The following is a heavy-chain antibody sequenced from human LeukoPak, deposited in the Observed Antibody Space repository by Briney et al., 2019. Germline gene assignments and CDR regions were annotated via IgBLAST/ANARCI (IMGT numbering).Heavy chain of an antibody. CDR2: ISSSGSTI. J-gene: IGHJ5*02. D-gene: IGHD3-3*01. CDR1: GFTFSDYY. V-gene: IGHV3-11*04. CDR3: ASEGYYDFWSGYYPP. Sequence: GGSLRLSCAASGFTFSDYYMSWIRQAPGKGLEWVSYISSSGSTIYYADSVKGRFTISRDNAKNSLYLQMNSLRAEDTAVYYCASEGYYDFWSGYYPPWGQGTLVTVSS.